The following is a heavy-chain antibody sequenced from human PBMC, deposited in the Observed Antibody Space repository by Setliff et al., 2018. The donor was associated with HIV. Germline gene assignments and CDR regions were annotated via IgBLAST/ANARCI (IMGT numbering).Heavy chain of an antibody. V-gene: IGHV1-2*06. CDR3: ARPRVFDSFDV. CDR2: ISPNNGAA. Sequence: ASVKVSCKAIGYMILGYKMNWVRQAPGQGLEWIGRISPNNGAAEYAPKFQGRVSMTLDTSISTAYLEIPRLTSDDAAVYFCARPRVFDSFDVWGQRTKVTVSS. CDR1: GYMILGYK. J-gene: IGHJ3*01. D-gene: IGHD6-6*01.